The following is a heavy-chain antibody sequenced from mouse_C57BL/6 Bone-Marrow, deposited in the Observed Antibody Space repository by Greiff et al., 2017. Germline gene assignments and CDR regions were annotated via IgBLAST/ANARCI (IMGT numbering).Heavy chain of an antibody. V-gene: IGHV1-52*01. CDR3: ARGDYTWDY. J-gene: IGHJ4*01. CDR1: GYTFTSYW. D-gene: IGHD2-12*01. Sequence: VQLQQSGAELVRPGSSVKLSCKASGYTFTSYWMHWVKQRPIQGLEWIGNIDPSDSETHYNQKFKDKATLTVDKSSSTAYMQLSSLTSEDSAVYYCARGDYTWDYWGQGTSVTVSS. CDR2: IDPSDSET.